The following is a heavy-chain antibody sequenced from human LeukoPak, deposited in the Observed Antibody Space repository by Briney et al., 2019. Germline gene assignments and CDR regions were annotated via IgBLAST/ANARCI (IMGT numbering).Heavy chain of an antibody. CDR3: ARNLVRGEGDY. Sequence: SETLSLTCTVSGYSISSGYYWGWIRQPPGKGLEWIGYIYHSGSTYYNPSLKSRVTISVDTSKNQFSLKLSSVTAADTAVYYCARNLVRGEGDYWGQGTLVTVSS. CDR1: GYSISSGYY. D-gene: IGHD3-16*01. CDR2: IYHSGST. J-gene: IGHJ4*02. V-gene: IGHV4-38-2*02.